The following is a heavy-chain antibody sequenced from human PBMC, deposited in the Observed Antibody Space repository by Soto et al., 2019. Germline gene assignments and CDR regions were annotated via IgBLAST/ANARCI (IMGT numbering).Heavy chain of an antibody. J-gene: IGHJ6*02. CDR3: ARPSRAGYYGMDV. CDR1: GYSFTIYW. CDR2: IYPGDSDT. D-gene: IGHD3-10*01. V-gene: IGHV5-51*01. Sequence: GESLKISCKGSGYSFTIYWIGWVRQMPGKGLEWMGIIYPGDSDTRYSPSFQGQVTISADKSISTAYLQWSSLKASDTAMYYCARPSRAGYYGMDVWGQGTTVTVSS.